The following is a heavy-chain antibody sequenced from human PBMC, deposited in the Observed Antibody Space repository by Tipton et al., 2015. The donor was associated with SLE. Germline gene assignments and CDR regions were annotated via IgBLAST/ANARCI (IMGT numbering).Heavy chain of an antibody. Sequence: TLSLTCTVSGGSISSHYWSWIRQPPGKGLEWIGEINHSGSTNYNPSLKSRVTISVDTSKNQFSLKLSSLTAADTAVYYCARGPLLGSPVPYWGQGTLVTVSS. CDR2: INHSGST. J-gene: IGHJ4*02. CDR1: GGSISSHY. D-gene: IGHD7-27*01. V-gene: IGHV4-34*01. CDR3: ARGPLLGSPVPY.